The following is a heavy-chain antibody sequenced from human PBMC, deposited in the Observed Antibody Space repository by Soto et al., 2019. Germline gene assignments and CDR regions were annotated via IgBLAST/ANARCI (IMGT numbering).Heavy chain of an antibody. Sequence: QVQLVQSGAEVKKPGSSVKVSCKASGGTFSSYTISWVRQAPGQGLEWLGRIIPILGIANYAQKLQGRVTITADKSTSTAYMELSSLRSEDTAVYYCARIGPAAGDFDYWGQGTLVTVSS. J-gene: IGHJ4*02. CDR3: ARIGPAAGDFDY. D-gene: IGHD6-13*01. CDR1: GGTFSSYT. CDR2: IIPILGIA. V-gene: IGHV1-69*02.